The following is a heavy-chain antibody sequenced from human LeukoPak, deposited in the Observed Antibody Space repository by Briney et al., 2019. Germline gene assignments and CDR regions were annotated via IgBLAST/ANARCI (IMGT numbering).Heavy chain of an antibody. D-gene: IGHD5-12*01. V-gene: IGHV3-9*01. J-gene: IGHJ4*02. CDR2: ISWNSGSI. Sequence: GGSLRLSCAASGFTFDDYAMHWVRQAPGKGLEWVSGISWNSGSIGYADSVKGRFTISRDNAKNSLYLQMNSLRAEDTAVYYCASNIVVTPDSRDYWGQGTLVTVSS. CDR1: GFTFDDYA. CDR3: ASNIVVTPDSRDY.